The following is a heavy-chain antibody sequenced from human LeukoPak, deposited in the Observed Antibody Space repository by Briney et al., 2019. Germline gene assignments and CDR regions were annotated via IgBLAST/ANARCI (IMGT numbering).Heavy chain of an antibody. V-gene: IGHV4-59*08. CDR1: GGSISSYY. J-gene: IGHJ5*02. Sequence: SETLSLTCTVSGGSISSYYWSWIRQPPGKGLEWIGYIYYSGSTNYNPSLKSRVTISVDTSKNQFSLKLSSVTAADTAVYCCARHSGYDGNWFDPWGQGTLVTVSS. CDR2: IYYSGST. D-gene: IGHD5-12*01. CDR3: ARHSGYDGNWFDP.